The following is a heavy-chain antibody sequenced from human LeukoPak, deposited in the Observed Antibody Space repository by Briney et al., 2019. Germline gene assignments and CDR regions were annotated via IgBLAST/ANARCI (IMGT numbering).Heavy chain of an antibody. D-gene: IGHD1-1*01. CDR2: ISYDGSNK. V-gene: IGHV3-30*04. CDR3: ARVSHGLLEGFDY. J-gene: IGHJ4*02. CDR1: GFTFSSYA. Sequence: GGSLRLSCAASGFTFSSYAMHWVRQPPGKGLEWVAVISYDGSNKYYADSVKGRFTISRDNSKNTLHLQMNSLRIEDTAVYYCARVSHGLLEGFDYWGQGTLVTVSS.